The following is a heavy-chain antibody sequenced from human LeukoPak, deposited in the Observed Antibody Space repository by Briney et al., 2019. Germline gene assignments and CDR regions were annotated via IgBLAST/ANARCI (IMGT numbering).Heavy chain of an antibody. CDR2: INPNSGGT. Sequence: GASVNVSCKASGYTFTGYYMHWVRQAPGQGLEWMGWINPNSGGTNYAQKLQGRVTMTTDTSTSTAYMELRSLRSDDTAVYYCARCYGGPGYYYYMDVWGKGTTVTISS. J-gene: IGHJ6*03. V-gene: IGHV1-2*02. D-gene: IGHD4-23*01. CDR3: ARCYGGPGYYYYMDV. CDR1: GYTFTGYY.